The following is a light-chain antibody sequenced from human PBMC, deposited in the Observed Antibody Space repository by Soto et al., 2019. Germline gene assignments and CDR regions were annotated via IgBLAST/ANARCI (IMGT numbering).Light chain of an antibody. V-gene: IGKV1-5*03. CDR1: QTIDSW. CDR3: QQYNSIRGT. Sequence: DIQMTQSPSSLSASVGDSVTITCRASQTIDSWLAWYQQRPGKPPNLLIYKASTLASGVPSRFSGSGSGTEFTLTINSLQPDDFATYYCQQYNSIRGTFGQGTKVDIK. J-gene: IGKJ1*01. CDR2: KAS.